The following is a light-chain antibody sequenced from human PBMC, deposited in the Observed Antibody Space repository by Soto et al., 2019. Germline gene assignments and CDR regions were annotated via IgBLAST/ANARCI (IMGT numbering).Light chain of an antibody. Sequence: QSVLTQPPSVSAAPGQKITISCSGGSSNIGGKSVSWYRQLPGTAPKLIIYDDNKRPSGIPDRFSGSKSGTSATLGITGFQTGDEADYYCGSWDSSLSAYVFGTGTKVTVL. CDR2: DDN. CDR3: GSWDSSLSAYV. V-gene: IGLV1-51*01. CDR1: SSNIGGKS. J-gene: IGLJ1*01.